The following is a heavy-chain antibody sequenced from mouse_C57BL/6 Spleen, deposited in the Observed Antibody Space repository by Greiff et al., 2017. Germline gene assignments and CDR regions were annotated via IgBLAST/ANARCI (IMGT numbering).Heavy chain of an antibody. CDR3: AHYYGSSDYAMDY. V-gene: IGHV1-64*01. D-gene: IGHD1-1*01. J-gene: IGHJ4*01. CDR2: IHPNSGST. Sequence: VQLQQPGAELVKPGASVKLSCKASGYTFTSYWMHWVKQRPGQGLEWIGMIHPNSGSTNYNEKFKSKDTLTVDKSSSTAYMQLSSLTSEDSAVYYCAHYYGSSDYAMDYWGQGTSVTVSS. CDR1: GYTFTSYW.